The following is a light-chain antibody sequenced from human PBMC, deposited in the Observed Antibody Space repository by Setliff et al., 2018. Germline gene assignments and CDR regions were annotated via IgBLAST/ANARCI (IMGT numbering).Light chain of an antibody. Sequence: QSVLTQPPSVSGAPGQRVTISCTGSRSNIGANYEVHWYQHLPGAAPKLLIFANSNRPSGVPDRFSGSKSDTSASLAIAGLQPEDEADYYCQSYDTSLSADVFGTGTKVTVL. J-gene: IGLJ1*01. V-gene: IGLV1-40*01. CDR2: ANS. CDR3: QSYDTSLSADV. CDR1: RSNIGANYE.